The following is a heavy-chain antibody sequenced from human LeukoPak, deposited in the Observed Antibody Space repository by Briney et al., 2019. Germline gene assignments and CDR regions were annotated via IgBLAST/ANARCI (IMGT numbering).Heavy chain of an antibody. V-gene: IGHV1-24*01. Sequence: GASVKVSCKVSGYTLTELSMHWVRQAPGKGLEWMGGFDPEDGETIYAQKFQGRVTMTEDTSTDTAYMELSSLRSEDTAVYYCATGEWGTGGLYYYDSSGYFGLSGYWGQGTLVTVSS. CDR1: GYTLTELS. J-gene: IGHJ4*02. CDR3: ATGEWGTGGLYYYDSSGYFGLSGY. CDR2: FDPEDGET. D-gene: IGHD3-22*01.